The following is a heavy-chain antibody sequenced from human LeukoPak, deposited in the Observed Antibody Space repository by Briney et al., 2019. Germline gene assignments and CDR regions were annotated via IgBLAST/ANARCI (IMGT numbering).Heavy chain of an antibody. Sequence: SETLSLTCAVYGGSFSGYYWSWIRQPPGKGLEWIGEINHNGSTSYNPSLKSRVTISVDTSKNQFSLKLSSVTAADTAVYYCAKEGIWGEWLFHRPYYFDYWGQGTLVTVSS. CDR1: GGSFSGYY. D-gene: IGHD3-3*01. CDR3: AKEGIWGEWLFHRPYYFDY. CDR2: INHNGST. V-gene: IGHV4-34*01. J-gene: IGHJ4*02.